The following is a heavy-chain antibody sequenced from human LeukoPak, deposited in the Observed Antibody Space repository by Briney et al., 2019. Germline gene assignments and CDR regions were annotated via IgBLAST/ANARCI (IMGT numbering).Heavy chain of an antibody. CDR1: GFTFSNAW. J-gene: IGHJ4*02. CDR2: IKSKTDGGTT. V-gene: IGHV3-15*01. Sequence: GGSLRLSCAASGFTFSNAWMSWVRQAPGKGLEWVGRIKSKTDGGTTDYAAPVKGRFTISRDDSKNTLYLQMNSLKTEDTAVYYCTTEWPNLYYDFWSGPYDYWGQGTLVTVSS. CDR3: TTEWPNLYYDFWSGPYDY. D-gene: IGHD3-3*01.